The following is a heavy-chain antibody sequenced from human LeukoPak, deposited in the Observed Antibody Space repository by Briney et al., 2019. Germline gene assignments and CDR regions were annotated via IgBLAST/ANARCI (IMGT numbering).Heavy chain of an antibody. V-gene: IGHV3-7*01. CDR2: IKQDESEK. Sequence: GGSLRLSCAASGFTFSSHWMSWIRQAPGKGLEWVANIKQDESEKFYVDSVKGRFTISRDNAKQSLYPQMDSLRAEDTAVYYCVRDKGGLLRVFYYWGQGTLVTVSS. CDR3: VRDKGGLLRVFYY. D-gene: IGHD3-10*01. CDR1: GFTFSSHW. J-gene: IGHJ4*02.